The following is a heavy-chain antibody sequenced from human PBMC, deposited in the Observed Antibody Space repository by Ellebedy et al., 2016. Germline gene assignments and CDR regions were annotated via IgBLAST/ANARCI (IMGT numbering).Heavy chain of an antibody. Sequence: SVKVSXKASGGTFSSYAISWVRQAPGQGLEWMGRIIPILGIANYAQKFQGRVTITADKSTSTAYMELSSLRSEDTAVYYCARQGYCGGDCYQTHYYGMDVWGQGTTVTVSS. J-gene: IGHJ6*02. CDR1: GGTFSSYA. CDR2: IIPILGIA. CDR3: ARQGYCGGDCYQTHYYGMDV. D-gene: IGHD2-21*02. V-gene: IGHV1-69*04.